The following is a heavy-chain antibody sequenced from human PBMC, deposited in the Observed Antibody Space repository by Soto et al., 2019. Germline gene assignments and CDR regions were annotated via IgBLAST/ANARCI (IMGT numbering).Heavy chain of an antibody. V-gene: IGHV3-21*01. CDR2: ITGTSAFT. J-gene: IGHJ4*02. CDR1: GFVFSDFQ. CDR3: ARDNLAFQGAFDL. Sequence: GGSLRLSCAAYGFVFSDFQFNWVRQAPGGGLEWLSSITGTSAFTEYAESIEGRFTISRDNPNKLLFLHMDNLRPEDTAVYYCARDNLAFQGAFDLWGQGTLVTVSS. D-gene: IGHD3-16*01.